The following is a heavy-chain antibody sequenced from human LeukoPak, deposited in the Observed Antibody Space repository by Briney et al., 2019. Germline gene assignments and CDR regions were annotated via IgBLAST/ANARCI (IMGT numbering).Heavy chain of an antibody. CDR3: ARYDYGKHGR. J-gene: IGHJ4*02. D-gene: IGHD4/OR15-4a*01. Sequence: SETLSLTCTVSGGSISSSFWSWIRQPPGKGLEWIGYIYYSGSSNYNPSLKSRVTISVDTSKNQFSLTLSSVTAADTAVYYCARYDYGKHGRWGQGTLVTVSS. CDR2: IYYSGSS. CDR1: GGSISSSF. V-gene: IGHV4-59*08.